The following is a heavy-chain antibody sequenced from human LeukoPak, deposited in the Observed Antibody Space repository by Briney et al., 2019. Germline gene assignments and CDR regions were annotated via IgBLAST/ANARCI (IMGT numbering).Heavy chain of an antibody. CDR2: INSDGSST. D-gene: IGHD3-16*01. CDR3: ARLGRYADY. CDR1: GLTFSRFW. J-gene: IGHJ4*02. Sequence: GGSLRLSCAASGLTFSRFWMHWVRQVPGKGLEWVSRINSDGSSTTYADSVKGRFTISRDSAKSTLYLQMNSLRAEDTAVYYCARLGRYADYWGQGTLVTVSS. V-gene: IGHV3-74*01.